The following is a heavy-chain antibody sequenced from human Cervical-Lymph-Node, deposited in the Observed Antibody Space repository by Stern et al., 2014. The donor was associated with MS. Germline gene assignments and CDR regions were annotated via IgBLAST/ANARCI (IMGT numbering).Heavy chain of an antibody. V-gene: IGHV1-18*01. CDR1: GYTLTTYG. CDR2: VNPYNDNT. CDR3: ARDPFTAESGTCDH. J-gene: IGHJ4*02. D-gene: IGHD6-13*01. Sequence: VQLVESGPEVKKPGASVKVSCKASGYTLTTYGITWVRQVPGQGLEWMGWVNPYNDNTNHAQKSQGRLTLTTDTSSSTAYMELRSLTSDDTAVYFCARDPFTAESGTCDHGGQGTLVTVSS.